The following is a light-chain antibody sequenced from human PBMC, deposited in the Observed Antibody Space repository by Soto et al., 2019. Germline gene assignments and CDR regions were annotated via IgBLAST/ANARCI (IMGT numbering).Light chain of an antibody. Sequence: EIAMTQSPATLSVSPGERATLSCRASESIATNLAWYQQTPGQAPRLLIYGASNRATGIPARFSGSGSGTEFTLTISSLQSVDFAVYSCQQYNNWPWTFGRGTKVDIK. CDR1: ESIATN. CDR2: GAS. V-gene: IGKV3-15*01. CDR3: QQYNNWPWT. J-gene: IGKJ1*01.